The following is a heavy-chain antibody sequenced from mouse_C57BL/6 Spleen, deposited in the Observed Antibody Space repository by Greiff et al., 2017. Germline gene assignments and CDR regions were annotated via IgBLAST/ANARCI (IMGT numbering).Heavy chain of an antibody. CDR2: FHPYNDDT. J-gene: IGHJ4*01. CDR1: GYTLTTYP. V-gene: IGHV1-47*01. Sequence: LQESGAELVKPGASVKMSCKASGYTLTTYPIEWMKQNHGTSLEWIGNFHPYNDDTKYNEKFKGKATLTVEKSSSTVYLELSLLTTADSAVYYCAMNDYDSMDYWGQGTSVTVSS. CDR3: AMNDYDSMDY. D-gene: IGHD2-4*01.